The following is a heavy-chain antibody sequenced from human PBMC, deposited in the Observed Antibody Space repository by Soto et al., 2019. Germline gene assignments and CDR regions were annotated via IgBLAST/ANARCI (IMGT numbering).Heavy chain of an antibody. Sequence: LRLSCAASGFTFSSYAMHWVRQAPGKGLEWVAVISYDGSNKYYADSVKGRFTISRDNSKNTLYLQMNSLRAEDTAVYYCARVARSGDILTGYYWYWFDPWGQGTLVTVSS. J-gene: IGHJ5*02. D-gene: IGHD3-9*01. CDR3: ARVARSGDILTGYYWYWFDP. V-gene: IGHV3-30-3*01. CDR1: GFTFSSYA. CDR2: ISYDGSNK.